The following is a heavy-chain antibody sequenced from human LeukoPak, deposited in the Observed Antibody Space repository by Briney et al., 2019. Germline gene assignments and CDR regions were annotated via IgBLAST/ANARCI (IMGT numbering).Heavy chain of an antibody. V-gene: IGHV1-18*01. CDR3: ARERASEVDCAHWYFDL. Sequence: ASVKVSCKASGYTFTSYGISWVRQAPGQGLEWMGWISAYNGNTNYAQKLQGRVTMTSDTSTSTAYMELRSLRSDDTAVYYCARERASEVDCAHWYFDLWGRGTLVTVSS. CDR1: GYTFTSYG. J-gene: IGHJ2*01. CDR2: ISAYNGNT. D-gene: IGHD2-21*02.